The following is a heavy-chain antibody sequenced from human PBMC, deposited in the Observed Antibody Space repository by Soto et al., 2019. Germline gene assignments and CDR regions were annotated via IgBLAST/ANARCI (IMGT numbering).Heavy chain of an antibody. CDR3: AAGAITIFGVAIPLWFDP. V-gene: IGHV1-58*01. CDR2: IVVGSGNT. D-gene: IGHD3-3*01. J-gene: IGHJ5*02. Sequence: ASVKVSCKASGFTFTDSAVQWMRQARGQRLEWIGWIVVGSGNTNYAQKFQERVTITRDMSTRTAYMELSSLTSEDTAVYYCAAGAITIFGVAIPLWFDPWGQGTLVTVSS. CDR1: GFTFTDSA.